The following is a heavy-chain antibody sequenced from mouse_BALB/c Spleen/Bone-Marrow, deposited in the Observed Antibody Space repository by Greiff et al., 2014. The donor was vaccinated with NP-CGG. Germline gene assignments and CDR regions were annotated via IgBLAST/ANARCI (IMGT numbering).Heavy chain of an antibody. CDR2: INPNNGGT. V-gene: IGHV1S81*02. Sequence: SGAELVKPGTSVKLSCKASGYTFTTYYMYWVKQRPGQGLEWIGEINPNNGGTNFKEKFKSKATLTVDKSSSTAYMQRSSLTSEDSAVYYCTRGRTWDFDYWGQGTTLTVSS. CDR1: GYTFTTYY. J-gene: IGHJ2*01. D-gene: IGHD4-1*01. CDR3: TRGRTWDFDY.